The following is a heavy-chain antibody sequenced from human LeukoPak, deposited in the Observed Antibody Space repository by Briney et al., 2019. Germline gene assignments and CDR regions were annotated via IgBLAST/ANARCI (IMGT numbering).Heavy chain of an antibody. CDR2: IIPILGIA. CDR3: ARDTPNYGDFDY. D-gene: IGHD4-17*01. J-gene: IGHJ4*02. CDR1: GGTFSSYA. V-gene: IGHV1-69*04. Sequence: ASVKVSCKASGGTFSSYAISWVRQAPGQGLEWMGRIIPILGIANYAQKFQGRVTITADKSTSTAYMELSSLRSEDTAVYYCARDTPNYGDFDYWGQGTLVTVSS.